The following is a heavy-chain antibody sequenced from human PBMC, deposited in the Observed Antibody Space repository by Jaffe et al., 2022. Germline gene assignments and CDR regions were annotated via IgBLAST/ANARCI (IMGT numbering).Heavy chain of an antibody. D-gene: IGHD6-13*01. Sequence: QVQLQESGPGLVKPSETLSLTCAVSGYSISSGYYWGWIRQPPGKGLEWIGSIYHSGSTYYNPSLKSRVTISVDTSKNQFSLKLSSVTAADTAVYYCARDGYSSSRPCWFDPWGQGTLVTVSS. CDR3: ARDGYSSSRPCWFDP. J-gene: IGHJ5*02. CDR2: IYHSGST. V-gene: IGHV4-38-2*02. CDR1: GYSISSGYY.